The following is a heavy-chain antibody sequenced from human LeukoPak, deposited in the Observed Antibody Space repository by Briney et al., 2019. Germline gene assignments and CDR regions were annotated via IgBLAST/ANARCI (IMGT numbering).Heavy chain of an antibody. CDR1: GGSISSFY. J-gene: IGHJ6*02. CDR3: ARDRGDYGSGSFMDV. Sequence: PSETLSLTCTVSGGSISSFYWSWIRRPPGKGLEWIGHVFYSGSTTYNPSLKSRVTISLDTSKNQFSLDLSSVTAADTAVYYCARDRGDYGSGSFMDVWGQGTTVTVSS. D-gene: IGHD3-10*01. V-gene: IGHV4-59*01. CDR2: VFYSGST.